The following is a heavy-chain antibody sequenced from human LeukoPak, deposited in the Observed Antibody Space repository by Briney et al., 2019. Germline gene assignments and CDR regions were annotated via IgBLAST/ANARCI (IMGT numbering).Heavy chain of an antibody. CDR2: ISYDGSNK. Sequence: PGGSLRLSCAASGFTFSSYAMHWVRQAPGKGLEWVAVISYDGSNKYYADSVKGRFTISRDNSKNTLYLQMNSLRAEDTAVYYCARGNGSYLPFDYWGQGTLVTVSS. V-gene: IGHV3-30-3*01. D-gene: IGHD5-18*01. CDR1: GFTFSSYA. J-gene: IGHJ4*02. CDR3: ARGNGSYLPFDY.